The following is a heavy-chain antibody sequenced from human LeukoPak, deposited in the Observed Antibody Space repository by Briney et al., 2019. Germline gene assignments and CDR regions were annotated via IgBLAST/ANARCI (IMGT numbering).Heavy chain of an antibody. V-gene: IGHV1-69*13. Sequence: SVKVSCEASGDTFSSYAISWVRQAPGQGLEWMGGIIPIFGTANYAQKFQGRVTITADESTSTAYMELSSLRSEDTAVYYCAREGRDGYNYGYWGQGTLVTVSS. J-gene: IGHJ4*02. CDR2: IIPIFGTA. CDR3: AREGRDGYNYGY. CDR1: GDTFSSYA. D-gene: IGHD5-24*01.